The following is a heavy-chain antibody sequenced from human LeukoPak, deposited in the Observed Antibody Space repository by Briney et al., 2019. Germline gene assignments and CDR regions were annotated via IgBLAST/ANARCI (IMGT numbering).Heavy chain of an antibody. V-gene: IGHV3-11*01. D-gene: IGHD6-13*01. CDR1: GFTFSDYY. Sequence: GGSLRLSCAASGFTFSDYYMSWIRQAPGKGLEWVSYISSSGSTIYYADSVKGRFTISRDNAKNSLYLQMNSLRAEDTAVYYCALLTPPPHAYSSSGDYFDYWGQGTLVTVSS. CDR2: ISSSGSTI. CDR3: ALLTPPPHAYSSSGDYFDY. J-gene: IGHJ4*02.